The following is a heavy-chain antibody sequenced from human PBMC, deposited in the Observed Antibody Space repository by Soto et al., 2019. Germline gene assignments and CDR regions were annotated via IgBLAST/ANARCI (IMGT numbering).Heavy chain of an antibody. D-gene: IGHD6-13*01. Sequence: QVQLVQSGAEVKKPGASVKVSCKASGYTFTSYGISWERQAPGQGLEGMGWISAYNGNTNYAQKLQGRVTMTADTATSTAYMGLRSLRSDDTAVYYWAGGHTKSSSRYGGSFDYWGQGSLVSVSS. J-gene: IGHJ4*02. CDR2: ISAYNGNT. CDR1: GYTFTSYG. CDR3: AGGHTKSSSRYGGSFDY. V-gene: IGHV1-18*04.